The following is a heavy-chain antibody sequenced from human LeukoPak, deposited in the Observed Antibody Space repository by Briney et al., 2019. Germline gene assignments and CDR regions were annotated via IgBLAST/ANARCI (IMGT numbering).Heavy chain of an antibody. CDR2: ISSSGSTI. Sequence: GGSLRLSCAASGFTFSSYEMNWVRQAPGKGLEWVSYISSSGSTIYYADSVKGRFTISRDNAKNSLYLQMNSLRAEYTAVYYCARMVRGDGWFDPWGQGTLVTVSS. D-gene: IGHD3-10*01. CDR3: ARMVRGDGWFDP. J-gene: IGHJ5*02. CDR1: GFTFSSYE. V-gene: IGHV3-48*03.